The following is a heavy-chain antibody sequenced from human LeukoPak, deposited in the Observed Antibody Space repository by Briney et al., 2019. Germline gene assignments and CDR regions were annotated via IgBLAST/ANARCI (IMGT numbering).Heavy chain of an antibody. CDR2: IYTSGST. J-gene: IGHJ6*03. CDR1: GGSISSYY. Sequence: SETLSLTCTVSGGSISSYYWSWIRQPAGKGLEWIGRIYTSGSTNYNPSLKSRVTMSVDTSKNQFSLKLSSVTAADTAVYYCARDLIVSFAYYYMDVWGKGTTVTVSS. V-gene: IGHV4-4*07. D-gene: IGHD3-22*01. CDR3: ARDLIVSFAYYYMDV.